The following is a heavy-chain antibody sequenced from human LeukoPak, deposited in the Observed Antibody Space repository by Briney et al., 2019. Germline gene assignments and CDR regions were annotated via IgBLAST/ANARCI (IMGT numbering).Heavy chain of an antibody. V-gene: IGHV4-59*01. D-gene: IGHD5-24*01. CDR2: IYYSGST. Sequence: SETLTLTCTVSGDSISSYYWSWIRQPPRKGLEWIGYIYYSGSTNYNPSLKSRVTISVDTSKNQFSLKLSSVTAADTAVYYCARALDGYRYAFDFWGQGTMVTVSS. J-gene: IGHJ3*01. CDR1: GDSISSYY. CDR3: ARALDGYRYAFDF.